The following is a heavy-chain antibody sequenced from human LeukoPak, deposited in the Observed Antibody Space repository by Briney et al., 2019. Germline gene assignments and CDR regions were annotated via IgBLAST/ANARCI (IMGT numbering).Heavy chain of an antibody. V-gene: IGHV3-21*01. CDR1: RFTFTNYA. Sequence: GGSLRLSCAASRFTFTNYAMNWVRQAPGKGLEWVSSISSSSSYIYYADSVKGRFTISRDNAKNSLYLQMNSLRAEDTAVYYCARDDSSGYPDYWGQGTLVTVSS. D-gene: IGHD3-22*01. J-gene: IGHJ4*02. CDR2: ISSSSSYI. CDR3: ARDDSSGYPDY.